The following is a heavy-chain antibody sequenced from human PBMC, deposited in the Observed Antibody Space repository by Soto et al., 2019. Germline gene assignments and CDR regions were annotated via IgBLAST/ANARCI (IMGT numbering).Heavy chain of an antibody. Sequence: QITLKESGPTLVRPPQTLTLTCTFSGFSLTSGVGVGWIRQPPGKALEWLALIYWDDDKRSSPSLKNRLTITKETSKNQVVLTMTNVGPVDTATYISAHIDPEIVTVGGHGGFDYWGQGTLGTVSS. CDR3: AHIDPEIVTVGGHGGFDY. V-gene: IGHV2-5*02. CDR1: GFSLTSGVG. D-gene: IGHD5-12*01. CDR2: IYWDDDK. J-gene: IGHJ4*02.